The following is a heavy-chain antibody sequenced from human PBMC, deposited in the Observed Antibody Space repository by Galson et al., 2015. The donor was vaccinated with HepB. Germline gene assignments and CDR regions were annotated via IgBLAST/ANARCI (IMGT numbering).Heavy chain of an antibody. Sequence: SLRLSCAASGFTFSSYAMHWVRQAPGKGLEWVAVISYDGSNKYYADSVKGRFTISRDNSKNTLYLQMNSLRAEDTAVYYCARDGGDGTHFDYWGQGTLVTVSS. D-gene: IGHD3-16*01. V-gene: IGHV3-30-3*01. CDR1: GFTFSSYA. J-gene: IGHJ4*02. CDR2: ISYDGSNK. CDR3: ARDGGDGTHFDY.